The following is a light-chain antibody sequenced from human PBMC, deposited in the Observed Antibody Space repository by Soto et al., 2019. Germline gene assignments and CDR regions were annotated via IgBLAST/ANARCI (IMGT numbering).Light chain of an antibody. J-gene: IGKJ1*01. CDR1: QSVSGW. Sequence: DIQMTQTPNTLSASVGDTVTVTCRASQSVSGWLAWYQQKPGKAPKLLIYKASTLKSGVPSRFSGSGSGTEFTLTISSLQPDDFATYYCQHYNSYSEAFGQGTKVDIK. CDR2: KAS. V-gene: IGKV1-5*03. CDR3: QHYNSYSEA.